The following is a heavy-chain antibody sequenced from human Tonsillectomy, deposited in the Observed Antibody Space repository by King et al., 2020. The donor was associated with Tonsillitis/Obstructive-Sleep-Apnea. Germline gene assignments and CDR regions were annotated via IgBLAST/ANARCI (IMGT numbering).Heavy chain of an antibody. V-gene: IGHV3-49*04. CDR2: IRSKAYGVKT. CDR3: TRVRFDYLNPYYYYMDV. CDR1: GFNFGDYA. J-gene: IGHJ6*03. D-gene: IGHD3-9*01. Sequence: VQLVESGGGLVQPGRSLRLSCTASGFNFGDYAMSWVRQAPGKGLEWVGFIRSKAYGVKTEYAASVKGRFTISRDDSKSNAYLQMNSLKTEDTAVYYFTRVRFDYLNPYYYYMDVWGKGTTVTVSS.